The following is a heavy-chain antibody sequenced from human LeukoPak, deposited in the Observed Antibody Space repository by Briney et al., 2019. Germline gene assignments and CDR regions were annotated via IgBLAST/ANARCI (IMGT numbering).Heavy chain of an antibody. V-gene: IGHV5-51*01. Sequence: GESLKISCKGSGYTFIIYWIAWVRQMPGKGLEWMGIIYPGDSDTRYSPSFQGQVTISADRSINTAYLQWSSLKASDTALYYCARGYFDTSGYYSGRGWFDPWGQGTLVTVSS. J-gene: IGHJ5*02. CDR3: ARGYFDTSGYYSGRGWFDP. CDR1: GYTFIIYW. D-gene: IGHD3-22*01. CDR2: IYPGDSDT.